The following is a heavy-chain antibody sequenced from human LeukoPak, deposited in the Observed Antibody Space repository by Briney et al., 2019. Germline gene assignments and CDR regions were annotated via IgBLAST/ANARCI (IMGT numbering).Heavy chain of an antibody. Sequence: GGSLRLSCAASGFTVSTYYMTWVRQAPGKGLECVSVIYSGGSTYYADSVKGRFTVSRDNSKNTLYLQMNSLRAEDTAMYYCARVANDNYPIDYWGQGTLVTVSS. CDR2: IYSGGST. V-gene: IGHV3-53*01. J-gene: IGHJ4*02. D-gene: IGHD1-1*01. CDR3: ARVANDNYPIDY. CDR1: GFTVSTYY.